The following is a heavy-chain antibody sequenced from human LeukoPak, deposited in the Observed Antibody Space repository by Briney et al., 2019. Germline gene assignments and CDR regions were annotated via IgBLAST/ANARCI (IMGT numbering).Heavy chain of an antibody. J-gene: IGHJ5*02. V-gene: IGHV1-69*13. CDR3: ARRHDYGDYGFNWFDP. CDR1: GYTFTDYF. CDR2: IIPMFNTP. Sequence: GASVKVSCKASGYTFTDYFMNWVRQAPGQGLEWMGGIIPMFNTPDYAQKFQGRVTITADESTSTSYMELSSLRFEDTAFYYCARRHDYGDYGFNWFDPWGQGTLVIVSS. D-gene: IGHD4-17*01.